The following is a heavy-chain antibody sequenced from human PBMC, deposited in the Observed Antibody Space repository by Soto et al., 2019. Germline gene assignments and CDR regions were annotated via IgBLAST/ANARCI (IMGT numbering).Heavy chain of an antibody. V-gene: IGHV3-30*18. CDR1: GFTFSNYG. CDR3: AKILQLGDYAFYYYGMDV. CDR2: ISYDGSNK. J-gene: IGHJ6*02. D-gene: IGHD4-17*01. Sequence: QVQLVESGGGVVQPGRSLRLSCAASGFTFSNYGMHWVRQAPGKGLEWVAVISYDGSNKYYADSVKGRFTISRDNSKNTLYLKMNSLRAEDTAVYYCAKILQLGDYAFYYYGMDVWGQGTTVTVSS.